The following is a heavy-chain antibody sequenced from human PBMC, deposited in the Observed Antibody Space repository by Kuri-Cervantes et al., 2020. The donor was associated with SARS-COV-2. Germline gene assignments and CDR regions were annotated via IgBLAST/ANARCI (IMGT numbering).Heavy chain of an antibody. Sequence: GESLKISCAASGFTFDDYAMHWVRQAPGKGLEWVSPISSSSGSYILYTDSVKGRFTVSRDDAKNSLYLQMNSLRAEDSAVYYCARDLVGGDYFIPYYFDYWGQGTLVTVSS. V-gene: IGHV3-21*01. CDR3: ARDLVGGDYFIPYYFDY. CDR1: GFTFDDYA. CDR2: ISSSSGSYI. D-gene: IGHD4-17*01. J-gene: IGHJ4*02.